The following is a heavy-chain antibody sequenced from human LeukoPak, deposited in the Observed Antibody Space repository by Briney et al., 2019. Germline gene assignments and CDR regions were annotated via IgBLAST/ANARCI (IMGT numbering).Heavy chain of an antibody. V-gene: IGHV3-21*01. CDR1: GFTFSSYS. CDR3: ERVRGLITFGGVIVSP. D-gene: IGHD3-16*02. Sequence: PGGSLRLSCAASGFTFSSYSMNWVRQAPGKGLEWVSSISSSSSYIYYADSVKGRFTISRDNAKNSLYLQMNSLRAEDTAVYYCERVRGLITFGGVIVSPWGQGTLVTVSS. CDR2: ISSSSSYI. J-gene: IGHJ4*02.